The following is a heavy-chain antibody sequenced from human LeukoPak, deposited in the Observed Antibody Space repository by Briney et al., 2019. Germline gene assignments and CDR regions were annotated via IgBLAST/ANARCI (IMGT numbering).Heavy chain of an antibody. V-gene: IGHV4-59*01. CDR2: ISYSGST. D-gene: IGHD6-13*01. Sequence: SETLSRTCSVSGGSISSYYWSWIRQPPGKGLEWIGYISYSGSTNYNPSLKSRVTISADTSMNQFSLKLNSVTAADTAVYYCAREARGAAAPFDYWGQGALVTVSS. J-gene: IGHJ4*02. CDR3: AREARGAAAPFDY. CDR1: GGSISSYY.